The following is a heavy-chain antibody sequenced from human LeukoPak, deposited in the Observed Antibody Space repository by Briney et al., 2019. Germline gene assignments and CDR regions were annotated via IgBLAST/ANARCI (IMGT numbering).Heavy chain of an antibody. CDR3: ARGFSCSSTSCQRDDAFDI. CDR1: GGSFSGYY. Sequence: PSETLSLTCAVYGGSFSGYYWSWSRQPPGKGLEWIGEINHSGSTNYNPSLKSRVTISVDTSKNQFSLKLSSVTAADTAVYYCARGFSCSSTSCQRDDAFDIWGQGTMVTVSS. CDR2: INHSGST. V-gene: IGHV4-34*01. D-gene: IGHD2-2*01. J-gene: IGHJ3*02.